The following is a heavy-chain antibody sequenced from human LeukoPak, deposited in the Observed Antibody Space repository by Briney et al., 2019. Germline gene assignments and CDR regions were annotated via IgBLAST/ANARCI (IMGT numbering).Heavy chain of an antibody. D-gene: IGHD3-10*01. CDR2: ISGSADRI. J-gene: IGHJ4*02. Sequence: SGGSLRLSCAVSGLMFRNYAMSWVRQAPGKGLEWVSGISGSADRIYYEDSVKGRFTISRDNSRNTLYLQVNSLRVEDTAVYYCAKGGIALVRGSFDYWGPGTVVTVSS. V-gene: IGHV3-23*01. CDR1: GLMFRNYA. CDR3: AKGGIALVRGSFDY.